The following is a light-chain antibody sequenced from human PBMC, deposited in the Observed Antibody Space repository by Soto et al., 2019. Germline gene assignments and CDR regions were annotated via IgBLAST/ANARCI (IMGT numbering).Light chain of an antibody. CDR1: QSVSSN. V-gene: IGKV3-15*01. Sequence: EIVITQSPATLSVSPGERATLSCRASQSVSSNLAWYQQKPGQGPRVXIYGASTRATGIPARFSGSGSGTEFTITISSLQSEDFEVYYCQQRSNWPWTFGQGTKVEIK. J-gene: IGKJ1*01. CDR2: GAS. CDR3: QQRSNWPWT.